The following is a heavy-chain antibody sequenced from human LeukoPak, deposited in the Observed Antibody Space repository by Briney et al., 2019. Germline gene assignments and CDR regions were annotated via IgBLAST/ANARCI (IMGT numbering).Heavy chain of an antibody. D-gene: IGHD6-13*01. CDR3: ASQGSSWPFDY. CDR1: GFTFSSYG. CDR2: ISGSGGST. Sequence: GGTLRLSCAASGFTFSSYGMSWVRQAPGKGLEWVSAISGSGGSTYYADSVKGRFTISRDNSKNTLYLQMNSLRAEDTAVYYCASQGSSWPFDYWGQGTLVTVSS. J-gene: IGHJ4*02. V-gene: IGHV3-23*01.